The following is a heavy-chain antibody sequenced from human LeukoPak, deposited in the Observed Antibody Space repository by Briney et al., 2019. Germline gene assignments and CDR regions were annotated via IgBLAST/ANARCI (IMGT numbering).Heavy chain of an antibody. J-gene: IGHJ4*02. D-gene: IGHD3-22*01. CDR2: INRSGST. CDR1: GGSISSYY. Sequence: SETLSLTCTVSGGSISSYYWSWIRQPPGKGLEWIGEINRSGSTNYNPSLKSRVTISVDTSKNQFSLKLSSVTAADTAVYYCARGGYYYDSSDWGQGTLVTVSS. V-gene: IGHV4-34*01. CDR3: ARGGYYYDSSD.